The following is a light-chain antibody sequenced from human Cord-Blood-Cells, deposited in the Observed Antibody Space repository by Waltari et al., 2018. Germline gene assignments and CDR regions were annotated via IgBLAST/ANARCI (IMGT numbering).Light chain of an antibody. CDR3: QQRSNWPLT. J-gene: IGKJ4*01. CDR1: QSVSSY. V-gene: IGKV3-11*01. Sequence: EIVLTQSPATLSFSPGGRATLSCRASQSVSSYLAWYQQKPGQAPRLLIYDASNRATGIPARFSGSGSGTDFTLTISSLEPEDFAVYYCQQRSNWPLTFGGGTKVEIK. CDR2: DAS.